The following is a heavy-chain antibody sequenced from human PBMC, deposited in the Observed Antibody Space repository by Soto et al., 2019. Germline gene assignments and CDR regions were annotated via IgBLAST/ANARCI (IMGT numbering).Heavy chain of an antibody. V-gene: IGHV4-61*01. D-gene: IGHD2-2*01. J-gene: IGHJ6*02. Sequence: SETLSLTCTVSGGSVSSGSYYWSWIRQPPGKGLDWFGYIYYSGSTNYNPSLKSRVTISVDTSKNQFSLKLSSVTAADTAVYYCARDSRVVPAANEYYYYGMDVWGQGTTVTVSS. CDR3: ARDSRVVPAANEYYYYGMDV. CDR2: IYYSGST. CDR1: GGSVSSGSYY.